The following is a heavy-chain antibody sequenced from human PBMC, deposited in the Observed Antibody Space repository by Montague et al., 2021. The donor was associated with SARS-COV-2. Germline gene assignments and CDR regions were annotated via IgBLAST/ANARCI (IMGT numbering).Heavy chain of an antibody. D-gene: IGHD3-22*01. J-gene: IGHJ4*02. CDR1: GGSLSGYD. Sequence: SETLSLTCAVYGGSLSGYDWSWIRQPPGKGLEWIGEINHSGSTKYNPSLKSRVSISVDTSKNQFSLKLNSVTAADTAVYYCARGQGEITMIVVVLTAAAHSFDYGGQGTLVTVSP. CDR3: ARGQGEITMIVVVLTAAAHSFDY. V-gene: IGHV4-34*01. CDR2: INHSGST.